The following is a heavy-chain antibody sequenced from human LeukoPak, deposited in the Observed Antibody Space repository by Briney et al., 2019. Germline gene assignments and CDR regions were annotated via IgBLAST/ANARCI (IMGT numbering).Heavy chain of an antibody. Sequence: GASVKVSCKASGYTFTGYYMHWVRQAPGQGLEWMGWINPNSGGTNYAQKFQGRVTMTRDTSISTAYMVLSRLRSDDTAVYYCARDPAFIVVVPAAINWFDPWGQGTLVTVSS. J-gene: IGHJ5*02. CDR1: GYTFTGYY. CDR3: ARDPAFIVVVPAAINWFDP. CDR2: INPNSGGT. V-gene: IGHV1-2*02. D-gene: IGHD2-2*02.